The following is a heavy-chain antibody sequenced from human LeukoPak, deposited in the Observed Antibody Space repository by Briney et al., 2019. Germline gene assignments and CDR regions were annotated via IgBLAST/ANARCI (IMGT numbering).Heavy chain of an antibody. CDR2: INANRGGT. J-gene: IGHJ4*02. D-gene: IGHD6-13*01. CDR3: ARGRAGFSGSWYVY. CDR1: GYTFTDYY. V-gene: IGHV1-2*02. Sequence: ASLKVSCKASGYTFTDYYMHWVRQAPGQGLEWMGWINANRGGTNYAQRFQGRVTMTRDTSITTAYMELSRLKSDDTAVYYCARGRAGFSGSWYVYWGQGTLVTVSS.